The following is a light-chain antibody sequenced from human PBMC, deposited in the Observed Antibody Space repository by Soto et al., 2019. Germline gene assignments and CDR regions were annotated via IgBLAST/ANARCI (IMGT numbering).Light chain of an antibody. Sequence: EIVLTQSPGTLSLSPGERATLSCRASQSVSSSYLAWYQQKPGQAPRFLIYGASSRATGIPDRFSGSGSGTDFTLTINRLEPEDFAVYYCQLYGISPLFGQGTRLGIK. CDR3: QLYGISPL. CDR1: QSVSSSY. CDR2: GAS. J-gene: IGKJ5*01. V-gene: IGKV3-20*01.